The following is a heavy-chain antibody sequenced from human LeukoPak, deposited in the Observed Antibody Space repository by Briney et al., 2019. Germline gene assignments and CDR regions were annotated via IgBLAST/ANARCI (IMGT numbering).Heavy chain of an antibody. D-gene: IGHD1-26*01. CDR1: GYTFTTYG. Sequence: GASVKVSCKASGYTFTTYGISWVRQAPGQGLEWMGWISAYNGNTNYAQKLQGRVTMTTDTSTSTAYMELRSLRSDDTAVYYCSRGGATPGYNWFDPWGQGTLVTVSS. CDR2: ISAYNGNT. J-gene: IGHJ5*02. CDR3: SRGGATPGYNWFDP. V-gene: IGHV1-18*01.